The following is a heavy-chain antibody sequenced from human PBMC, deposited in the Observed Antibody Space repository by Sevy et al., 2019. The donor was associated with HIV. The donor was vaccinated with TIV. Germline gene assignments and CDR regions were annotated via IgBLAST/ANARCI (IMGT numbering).Heavy chain of an antibody. CDR3: AREGCSKPHDY. CDR2: FSFGCGKI. CDR1: GFTFSNYA. Sequence: GGSLRLSCAASGFTFSNYAMSWVRQAPGKGMEWVSTFSFGCGKINYADSVKGRFTISRDNSKNTLYLQMNSLRAEDTALYYCAREGCSKPHDYWGQGTLVTVSS. D-gene: IGHD2-2*01. J-gene: IGHJ4*02. V-gene: IGHV3-23*01.